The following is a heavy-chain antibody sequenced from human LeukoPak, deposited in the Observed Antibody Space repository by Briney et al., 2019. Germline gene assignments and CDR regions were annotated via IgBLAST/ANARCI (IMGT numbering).Heavy chain of an antibody. CDR1: GGTFSSYA. Sequence: ASVKVSCKASGGTFSSYAISWVRQAPGQGLEWMGRIIPILGIANYAQKFQGRVTITADKSTSTAYMELSSLRSEDTAVYYCAREVPAAMGYYYYGMDVWGQGTLVTVSS. J-gene: IGHJ6*02. CDR3: AREVPAAMGYYYYGMDV. CDR2: IIPILGIA. D-gene: IGHD2-2*01. V-gene: IGHV1-69*04.